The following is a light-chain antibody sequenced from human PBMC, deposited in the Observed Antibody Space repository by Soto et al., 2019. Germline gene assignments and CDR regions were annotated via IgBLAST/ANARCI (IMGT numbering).Light chain of an antibody. J-gene: IGKJ4*01. V-gene: IGKV1-5*01. CDR2: AAS. CDR1: ENIFKF. Sequence: DILLIQSPATLSASVGDRITITCRASENIFKFLAWYQQRSGSAPNLLIYAASDLEKGVPSRFSGRGSGTKFTLNIDILQPNGSATYFCQHYHSQSITFGGGTQVDVK. CDR3: QHYHSQSIT.